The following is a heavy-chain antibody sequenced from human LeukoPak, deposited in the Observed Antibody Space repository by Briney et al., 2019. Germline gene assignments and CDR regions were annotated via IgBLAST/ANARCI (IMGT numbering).Heavy chain of an antibody. J-gene: IGHJ3*02. D-gene: IGHD3-22*01. Sequence: PGGSLRLSCAASGFTVSSNYMSWVRQAPGKGLEWVSVIYSGGSTYYADSVKGRFTISRDNSKNTLYLQLNSLRAEDTAVYYCAPDYYDSSGYFKVAFDIWGQGTMVTVSS. CDR2: IYSGGST. CDR1: GFTVSSNY. V-gene: IGHV3-53*05. CDR3: APDYYDSSGYFKVAFDI.